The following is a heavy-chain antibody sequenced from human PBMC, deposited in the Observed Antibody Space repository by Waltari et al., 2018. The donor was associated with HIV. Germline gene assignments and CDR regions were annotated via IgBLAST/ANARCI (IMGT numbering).Heavy chain of an antibody. CDR3: VINSDTAMAGDYFDY. CDR2: INHSGST. CDR1: GGSFSGYY. Sequence: QVQLQQWGAGLLKPSETLSLTCAVYGGSFSGYYWSWIRQPPGKGLEWIGEINHSGSTNSNPSLKSRVTISVDTSKNQFSLKLSSVTAADTAVYYCVINSDTAMAGDYFDYWGQGTLVTVSS. J-gene: IGHJ4*02. D-gene: IGHD5-18*01. V-gene: IGHV4-34*01.